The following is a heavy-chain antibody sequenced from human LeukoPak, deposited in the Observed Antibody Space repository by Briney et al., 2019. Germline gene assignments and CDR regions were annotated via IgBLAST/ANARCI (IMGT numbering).Heavy chain of an antibody. CDR2: IYTSGST. CDR1: GGSISSGSYY. D-gene: IGHD5-12*01. V-gene: IGHV4-61*02. J-gene: IGHJ3*02. Sequence: SQTLSLTCTVSGGSISSGSYYWSWIRQPAGKGLEWVGRIYTSGSTNYKPSLKSRVTISVDTSKNQFSLKLSSVTAADTAVYYCARNRGYDLGDAFDIWGQGTMVTVSS. CDR3: ARNRGYDLGDAFDI.